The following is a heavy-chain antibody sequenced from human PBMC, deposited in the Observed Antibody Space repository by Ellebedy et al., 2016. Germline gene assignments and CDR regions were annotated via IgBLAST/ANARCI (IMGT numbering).Heavy chain of an antibody. CDR1: GGSMSSYY. V-gene: IGHV4-4*07. D-gene: IGHD3-10*01. CDR3: ARETFGDYFYMDV. J-gene: IGHJ6*03. Sequence: GSLRLSXNVSGGSMSSYYWSWIRQPAGKGLEWIGRINKSGSTNYNSSLRSRVTMSVDTSNNHFSLKLTSVTAADTAVYYCARETFGDYFYMDVWGKGTTVTVSS. CDR2: INKSGST.